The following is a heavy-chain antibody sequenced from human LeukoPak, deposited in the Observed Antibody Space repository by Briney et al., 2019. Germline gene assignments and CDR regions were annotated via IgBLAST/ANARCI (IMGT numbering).Heavy chain of an antibody. CDR3: ATSYGSGSYYDHYYYGMDV. Sequence: PGGSLRLSCAASGFTFSSYWMSWVRQAPGKGLEWVANIKQDGSEKYYVDSVKGRFTISRDNAKNSLYLQMNSLRAEDTAVYYCATSYGSGSYYDHYYYGMDVWGQGTTVTVSS. V-gene: IGHV3-7*01. J-gene: IGHJ6*02. CDR1: GFTFSSYW. D-gene: IGHD3-10*01. CDR2: IKQDGSEK.